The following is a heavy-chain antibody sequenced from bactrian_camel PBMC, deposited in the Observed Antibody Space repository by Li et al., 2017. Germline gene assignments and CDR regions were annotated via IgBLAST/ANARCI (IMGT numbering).Heavy chain of an antibody. D-gene: IGHD7*01. Sequence: HVQLVESGGGSVQTGGSLNLSCVFSGESNCLGWFRQAPGKQRMEVASVDHTVRPYYSTFVKGRFTITRDNAKNTVYLLMDNLKPEDSGTYFCAAGNMINYECSRVNKTAGYTYWGQGTQVTVS. J-gene: IGHJ4*01. CDR3: AAGNMINYECSRVNKTAGYTY. V-gene: IGHV3S53*01. CDR1: GESNC. CDR2: VDHTVRP.